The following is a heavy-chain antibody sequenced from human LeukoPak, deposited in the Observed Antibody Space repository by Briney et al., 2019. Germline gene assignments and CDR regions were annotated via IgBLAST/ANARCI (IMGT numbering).Heavy chain of an antibody. CDR2: IYHSGST. V-gene: IGHV4-30-2*01. CDR1: GGSISSGGYY. J-gene: IGHJ4*02. Sequence: PSQTLSLTFTVSGGSISSGGYYWSWIRQPPGKGLEWIGYIYHSGSTNYNPSLKSRVTISVDKSKNQFSLKLSSVTAADTAVYYCARVGSGSLSYWGQGTLVTVSS. CDR3: ARVGSGSLSY. D-gene: IGHD3-10*01.